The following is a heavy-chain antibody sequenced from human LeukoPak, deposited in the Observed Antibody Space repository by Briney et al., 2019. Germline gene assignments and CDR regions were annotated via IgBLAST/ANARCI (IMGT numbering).Heavy chain of an antibody. Sequence: SETLSLTCTVSGGSISSYYWSWIRQPPGKGLEWIGYIYYSGSTNYNPSLKSRVTISVDTSKNQFSLKLSSVTAADTAVYYCARSDYSNPGYFDYWGQGTLVTVSS. CDR2: IYYSGST. V-gene: IGHV4-59*01. J-gene: IGHJ4*02. CDR1: GGSISSYY. CDR3: ARSDYSNPGYFDY. D-gene: IGHD4-4*01.